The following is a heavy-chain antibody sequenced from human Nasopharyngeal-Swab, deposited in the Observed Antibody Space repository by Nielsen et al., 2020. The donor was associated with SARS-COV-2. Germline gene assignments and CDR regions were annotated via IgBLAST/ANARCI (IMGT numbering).Heavy chain of an antibody. V-gene: IGHV4-59*01. Sequence: WIRQPPGKGPEWIGYIHNSVSTKYNPSVKSRVSISVETSKNQFSLTLSSVTAADTAMYYCARGRGYCSGANCFSPFYCYGLDVWGQGTTVTVSS. D-gene: IGHD2-15*01. J-gene: IGHJ6*02. CDR3: ARGRGYCSGANCFSPFYCYGLDV. CDR2: IHNSVST.